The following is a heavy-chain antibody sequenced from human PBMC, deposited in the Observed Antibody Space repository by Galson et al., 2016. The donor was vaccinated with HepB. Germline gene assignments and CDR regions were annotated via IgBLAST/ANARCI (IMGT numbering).Heavy chain of an antibody. V-gene: IGHV4-59*11. CDR2: IYFSGST. J-gene: IGHJ2*01. CDR3: ASFSTVTTPWYFDL. D-gene: IGHD4-17*01. CDR1: GGSISAHY. Sequence: SETLSLTCTVSGGSISAHYWSWIRQPPGRGLEWIGYIYFSGSTDYNPSLKSRLTMSVDTSKKQFSLNLTSVTAADTALYYCASFSTVTTPWYFDLWAVAPWSLSPQ.